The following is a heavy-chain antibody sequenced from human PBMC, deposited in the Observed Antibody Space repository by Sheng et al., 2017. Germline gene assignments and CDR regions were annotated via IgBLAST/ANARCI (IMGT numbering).Heavy chain of an antibody. CDR1: GFTFSSYS. CDR2: ISSSSSYI. D-gene: IGHD6-13*01. CDR3: ARDMQYSSSWYDY. V-gene: IGHV3-21*01. J-gene: IGHJ4*02. Sequence: EVQLVESGGGLVKPGGSLRLSCAASGFTFSSYSMNWVRQAPGKGLEWVSSISSSSSYIYYADSVKGRFTISRDNAKNSLYLQMNSLRAEDTAVYYCARDMQYSSSWYDYWGQGTLVTVSS.